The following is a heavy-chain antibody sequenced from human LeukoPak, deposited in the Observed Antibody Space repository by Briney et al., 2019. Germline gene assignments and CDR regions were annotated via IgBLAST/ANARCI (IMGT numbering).Heavy chain of an antibody. J-gene: IGHJ4*02. CDR2: IYYSGST. V-gene: IGHV4-59*01. CDR3: ARVSRRGYPPDY. CDR1: GGSISSYY. D-gene: IGHD5-12*01. Sequence: SETLSLTCTVSGGSISSYYWSWIRQPPGKGLEWIGYIYYSGSTNYNPSLKSRVTISVDTSKNQFSLKLSSVTAADTAVYYCARVSRRGYPPDYWGQGTLVTVSS.